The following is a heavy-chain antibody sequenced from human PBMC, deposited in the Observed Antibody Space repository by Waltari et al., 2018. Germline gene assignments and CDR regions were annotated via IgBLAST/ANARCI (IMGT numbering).Heavy chain of an antibody. CDR3: ARDHLDDYYYVDV. J-gene: IGHJ6*03. CDR1: GSSNKSGSY. Sequence: QVRLQESCPRLVNPSETLSPTCTVSGSSNKSGSYWGRIRQSQGKGLEGIGGVHRTGGTYYNPSHKSRVAISIDTSKNQFSLELNSVTTADTAVYYCARDHLDDYYYVDVWGRGATVTVSS. V-gene: IGHV4-38-2*02. CDR2: VHRTGGT.